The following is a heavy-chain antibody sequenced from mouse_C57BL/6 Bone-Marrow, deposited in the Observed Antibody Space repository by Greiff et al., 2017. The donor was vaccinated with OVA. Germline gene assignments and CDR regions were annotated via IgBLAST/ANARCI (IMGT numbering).Heavy chain of an antibody. Sequence: VQLQQPGAELVRPGTSVKLSCKASGYTFTSYWMHWVKQRPGQGLEWIGVIDPSDSYTNYNQKFKGKATLTVDTSSSTAYMQLSSLTSEDSAVYYCASPYYGYDWGQGTLVTVSA. CDR3: ASPYYGYD. D-gene: IGHD2-9*01. J-gene: IGHJ3*01. CDR1: GYTFTSYW. V-gene: IGHV1-59*01. CDR2: IDPSDSYT.